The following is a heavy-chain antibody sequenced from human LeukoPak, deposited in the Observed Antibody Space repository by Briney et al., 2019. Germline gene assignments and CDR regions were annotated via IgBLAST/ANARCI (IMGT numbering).Heavy chain of an antibody. V-gene: IGHV4-61*02. J-gene: IGHJ4*02. CDR1: GGSISSGSYY. D-gene: IGHD2-2*01. CDR2: IYTSGST. Sequence: PSQTLSLTCTVSGGSISSGSYYWSCIRQPAGKGLECIGRIYTSGSTNYNPSLKSRVTISVDTSKNQFSLKLSSVTAADTAVYYCAREQIVVVPGTTSSEGVDYWGQGTLVTVSS. CDR3: AREQIVVVPGTTSSEGVDY.